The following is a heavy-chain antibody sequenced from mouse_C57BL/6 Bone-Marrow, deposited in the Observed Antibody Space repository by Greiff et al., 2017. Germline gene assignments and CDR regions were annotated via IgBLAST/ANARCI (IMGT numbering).Heavy chain of an antibody. D-gene: IGHD1-1*01. CDR2: ISSGGSYT. Sequence: VQLVESGGDLVKPGGSLKLSCAASGFTFSSYGMSWVRQTPDKRLEWVATISSGGSYTYYPDSVKGRFTISRDNAKNTLYLQMSSLKSEDTAMYYCARRLRWYFDVWGTGTTVTVSS. CDR1: GFTFSSYG. V-gene: IGHV5-6*01. J-gene: IGHJ1*03. CDR3: ARRLRWYFDV.